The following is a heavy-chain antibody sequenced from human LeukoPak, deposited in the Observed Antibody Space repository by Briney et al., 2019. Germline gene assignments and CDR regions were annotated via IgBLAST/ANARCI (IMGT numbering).Heavy chain of an antibody. J-gene: IGHJ4*02. CDR1: GASISSYY. D-gene: IGHD3-3*01. CDR3: ARQQRDALFGVVMGFGFDY. V-gene: IGHV4-59*01. CDR2: IYYTGST. Sequence: SETLSLTCTVSGASISSYYWSWIRLPPGKGLQWIGHIYYTGSTNYHPSLKKRLTMSLHTSKNQFSLNLNSVTAADTTVYYCARQQRDALFGVVMGFGFDYWGQGILVTVSS.